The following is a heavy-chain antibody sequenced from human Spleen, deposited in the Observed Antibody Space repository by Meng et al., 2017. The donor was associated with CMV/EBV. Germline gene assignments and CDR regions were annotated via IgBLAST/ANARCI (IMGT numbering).Heavy chain of an antibody. D-gene: IGHD2-2*01. CDR3: GRSMYHNSPAAVDF. Sequence: GESLKISCVASELIFSGYEMNWVRQAPGKVLGWVANIKQAGGAKYYVDSVKSRFTISRDNAKNALFLQISSLRGEDTAVYYCGRSMYHNSPAAVDFWGQGTLVTVSS. CDR1: ELIFSGYE. J-gene: IGHJ4*02. CDR2: IKQAGGAK. V-gene: IGHV3-7*01.